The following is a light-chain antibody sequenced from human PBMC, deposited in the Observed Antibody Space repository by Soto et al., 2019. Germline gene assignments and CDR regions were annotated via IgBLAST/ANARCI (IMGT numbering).Light chain of an antibody. Sequence: IVMTQSPATLSVAPGERVTFSCRASQGISRKVAWYQHKPGQAPRLLISGASTGATGIPARFSGSGSGTEFTLTISSLQSEDCAVYYCQQYNNWPRTFGQGTKVEIK. CDR3: QQYNNWPRT. V-gene: IGKV3-15*01. CDR2: GAS. J-gene: IGKJ1*01. CDR1: QGISRK.